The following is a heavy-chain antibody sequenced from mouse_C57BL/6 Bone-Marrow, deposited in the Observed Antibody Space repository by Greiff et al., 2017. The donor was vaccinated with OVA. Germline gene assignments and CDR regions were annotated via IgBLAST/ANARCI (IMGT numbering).Heavy chain of an antibody. CDR1: GFSLTSYG. CDR3: ARNEIYDGWAWFAY. D-gene: IGHD2-3*01. J-gene: IGHJ3*01. Sequence: QVQLKESGPGLVQPSQSLSITCTVSGFSLTSYGVHWVRQSPGKGLEWLGVIWSGGSTDYNAAFISRLSISKDNSKSQVFFKMNSLQADDTAIYYCARNEIYDGWAWFAYWGQGTLVTVAA. V-gene: IGHV2-2*01. CDR2: IWSGGST.